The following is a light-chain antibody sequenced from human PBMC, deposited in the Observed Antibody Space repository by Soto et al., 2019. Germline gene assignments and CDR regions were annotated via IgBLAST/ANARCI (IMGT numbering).Light chain of an antibody. J-gene: IGLJ3*02. CDR2: NDN. CDR1: RSNIGSNA. CDR3: AAWDDSLNARGV. V-gene: IGLV1-44*01. Sequence: QSVLTQPPSASGTPGKRVTISCSGSRSNIGSNAVSWYQQLPGTAPKLLIYNDNQRPSGVPDRFSASKSGTSASLAISGLQSEDEADYYCAAWDDSLNARGVFGGGTKVTVL.